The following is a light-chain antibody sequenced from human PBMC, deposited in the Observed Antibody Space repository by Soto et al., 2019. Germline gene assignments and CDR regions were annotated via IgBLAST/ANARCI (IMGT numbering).Light chain of an antibody. V-gene: IGKV3-20*01. J-gene: IGKJ3*01. Sequence: EIVLTQSPGTLSLFPGERATLSCRASQSVSSNFLAWYQQKPGQAPRLLIYDASTRATGIPDRFSGSGSGTDFTLTVSRLEPEDFAVYYCQQYGTSPSFGPGTKVDIK. CDR3: QQYGTSPS. CDR2: DAS. CDR1: QSVSSNF.